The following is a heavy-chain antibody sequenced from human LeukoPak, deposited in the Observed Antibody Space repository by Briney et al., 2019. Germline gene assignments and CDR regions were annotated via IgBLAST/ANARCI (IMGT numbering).Heavy chain of an antibody. CDR1: GFTFSSYS. Sequence: PGGSLRLSCAASGFTFSSYSMNWVRQAPGKGLEWVSAISGSGGSTYYADSVKGRFTISRDNSKNTLYLQMNSLRAEDTAVYYCAKRNHDAFDIWGQGTMVTVSS. J-gene: IGHJ3*02. CDR2: ISGSGGST. CDR3: AKRNHDAFDI. V-gene: IGHV3-23*01.